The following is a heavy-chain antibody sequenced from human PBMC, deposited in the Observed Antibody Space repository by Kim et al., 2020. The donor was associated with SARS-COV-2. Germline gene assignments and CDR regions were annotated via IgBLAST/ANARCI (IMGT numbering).Heavy chain of an antibody. D-gene: IGHD1-26*01. V-gene: IGHV4-59*13. Sequence: SETLSLTCTVSGGSISSYYWSWIRQPPGNGLEWIGYIYYSGSTNYNPSLKSRVTISVDTSKNQFSLKLSSVTAADTAVYYCARAPSGSYRYGAFDIWGQGTMVTVSS. CDR1: GGSISSYY. J-gene: IGHJ3*02. CDR2: IYYSGST. CDR3: ARAPSGSYRYGAFDI.